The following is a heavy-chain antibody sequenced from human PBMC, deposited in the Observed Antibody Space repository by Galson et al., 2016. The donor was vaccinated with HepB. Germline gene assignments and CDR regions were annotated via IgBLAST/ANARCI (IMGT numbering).Heavy chain of an antibody. CDR1: GFTFRSYG. CDR2: TSFDGGDK. V-gene: IGHV3-30*18. Sequence: SLRLSCAAPGFTFRSYGMHWVRQVAGKGLEWVASTSFDGGDKYYADSVKGRFTISRDNSKSTLSLEMNSLRPEDTAVCYCAKEFDIGFENHHFDYWGQGTLVTVSS. D-gene: IGHD2/OR15-2a*01. CDR3: AKEFDIGFENHHFDY. J-gene: IGHJ4*02.